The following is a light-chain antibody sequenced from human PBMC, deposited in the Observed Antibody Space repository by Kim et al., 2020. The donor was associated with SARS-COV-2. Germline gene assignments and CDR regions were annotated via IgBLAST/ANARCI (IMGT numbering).Light chain of an antibody. CDR2: GAS. CDR3: QQYGSSPPKT. Sequence: PGEMAPLSCRASQSVSSSYLAGYQQKPGQAPRLLLYGASSRATGIPDRFSGSGSGANFNLTISRLEPEDFAVYCCQQYGSSPPKTFGQGTKLEI. V-gene: IGKV3-20*01. J-gene: IGKJ2*01. CDR1: QSVSSSY.